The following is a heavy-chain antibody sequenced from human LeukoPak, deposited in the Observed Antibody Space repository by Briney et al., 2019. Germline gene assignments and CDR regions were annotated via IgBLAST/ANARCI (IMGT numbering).Heavy chain of an antibody. D-gene: IGHD2-2*01. CDR2: IYSGGST. CDR3: ARGDSGYQLLLRE. J-gene: IGHJ4*02. V-gene: IGHV3-53*01. CDR1: GFTVSSNY. Sequence: GGSLRLSCAASGFTVSSNYMSWVRQAPGKGLEWVSVIYSGGSTYYADSVKGRFTISTDNSKNTLYLQMNSLRAEDTAVYYCARGDSGYQLLLREWGQGTLVTVSS.